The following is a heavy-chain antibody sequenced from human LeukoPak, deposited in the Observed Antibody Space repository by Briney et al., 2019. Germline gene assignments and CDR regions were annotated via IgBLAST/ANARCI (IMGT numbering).Heavy chain of an antibody. V-gene: IGHV1-69*04. CDR1: GGTFSSYA. Sequence: SVKVSCTASGGTFSSYAISWVRQAPGQGLEWMGRIIPIFGITNYAQKFQGRVTITADKSTSTAYMELSSLRSEDTAVYYCARVQGGDGYNPELYYYGMDVWGQGTTVTVSS. CDR3: ARVQGGDGYNPELYYYGMDV. D-gene: IGHD5-24*01. CDR2: IIPIFGIT. J-gene: IGHJ6*02.